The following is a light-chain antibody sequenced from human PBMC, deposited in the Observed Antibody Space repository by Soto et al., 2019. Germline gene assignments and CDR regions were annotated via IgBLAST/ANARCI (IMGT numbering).Light chain of an antibody. J-gene: IGLJ1*01. V-gene: IGLV7-46*01. Sequence: QAVVTQEPSLTVSPGGTVTLTCGSSTGAVTSGHYPYWFQQKPGQAPRTLIYDTSNKHSWTPARFSGSLLGGKAALTLSGAQPEDEAEYYCLLSYRRPLKVYGTGTKVTVL. CDR3: LLSYRRPLKV. CDR2: DTS. CDR1: TGAVTSGHY.